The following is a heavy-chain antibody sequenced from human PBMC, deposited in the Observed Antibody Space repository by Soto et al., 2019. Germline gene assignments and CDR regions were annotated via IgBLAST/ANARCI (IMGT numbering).Heavy chain of an antibody. CDR2: IKEDGSEK. J-gene: IGHJ6*01. CDR3: AREKDMVGRGNYFYTMDV. Sequence: WGSLRLSCAASGPSFISYWIIFVGHSPTKWLEWVTNIKEDGSEKYYVDSVKGRFTISRDNGKNSLFLQMDNLRVEDTAVYYCAREKDMVGRGNYFYTMDVWGQGTTVTVSS. D-gene: IGHD1-26*01. V-gene: IGHV3-7*01. CDR1: GPSFISYW.